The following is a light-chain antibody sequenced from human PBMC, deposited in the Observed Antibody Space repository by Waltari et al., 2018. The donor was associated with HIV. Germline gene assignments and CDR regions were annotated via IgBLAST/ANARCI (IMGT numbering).Light chain of an antibody. CDR3: CSYAGRSTHV. Sequence: QSALTQPASVSGSPGQSTTISCTGTSSDVGSYNVVSWYQQHPGKAPKLMIYEVTKRPSGVSNRFSGSKSGNTASLTISGLQAEDEADYYCCSYAGRSTHVFGTGTKVTVL. V-gene: IGLV2-23*02. CDR1: SSDVGSYNV. CDR2: EVT. J-gene: IGLJ1*01.